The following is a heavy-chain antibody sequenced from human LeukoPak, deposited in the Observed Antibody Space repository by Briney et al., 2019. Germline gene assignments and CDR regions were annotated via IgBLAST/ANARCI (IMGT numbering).Heavy chain of an antibody. CDR3: ARDSGELLWFGESPYGMDV. Sequence: SQTLSLTCTVSGGSISSGGYYWSWIRQHPGKGLEWNGYIYYSGSTYYNPSLKSRVTISVDTSKNQFSLKLSSVAAADTAVYYCARDSGELLWFGESPYGMDVWGQGTTVTVSS. V-gene: IGHV4-31*03. CDR2: IYYSGST. CDR1: GGSISSGGYY. D-gene: IGHD3-10*01. J-gene: IGHJ6*02.